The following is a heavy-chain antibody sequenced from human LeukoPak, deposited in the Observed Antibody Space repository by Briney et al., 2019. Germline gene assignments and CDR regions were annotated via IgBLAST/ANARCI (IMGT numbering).Heavy chain of an antibody. Sequence: PGGSLRLSCAASGFTFSSYAMSWVSQAPGKGLEWVSAISGSGGSTYYADSVKGRFTISRDNSKNTLYLQMNSLRAEDTAVYYCAKARYSGGWYYFDYWGQGTLVTVSS. CDR1: GFTFSSYA. V-gene: IGHV3-23*01. D-gene: IGHD6-19*01. CDR2: ISGSGGST. CDR3: AKARYSGGWYYFDY. J-gene: IGHJ4*02.